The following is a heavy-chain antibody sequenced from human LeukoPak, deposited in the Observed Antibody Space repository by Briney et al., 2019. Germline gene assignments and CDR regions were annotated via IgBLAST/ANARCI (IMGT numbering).Heavy chain of an antibody. D-gene: IGHD3-22*01. CDR1: GGSISSGDYY. V-gene: IGHV4-31*03. CDR3: ARDREFLNDSSGYYYVGGHFDY. Sequence: PSETLSLTCTVSGGSISSGDYYWSWIRQHPGKGLEWIGYIYYSGSTYYNPSLKSRVTISVDTSKNQFSLKLSSVTAADTAVYYCARDREFLNDSSGYYYVGGHFDYWGQGTLVTVSS. J-gene: IGHJ4*02. CDR2: IYYSGST.